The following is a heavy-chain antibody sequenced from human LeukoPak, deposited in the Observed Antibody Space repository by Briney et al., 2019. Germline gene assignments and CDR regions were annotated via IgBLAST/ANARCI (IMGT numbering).Heavy chain of an antibody. J-gene: IGHJ6*02. Sequence: ASVKVSCKASEYSFTSYDINWVRQATGQGLEWMGWMNPNSGNTGYAQKFQGRVTMTRNTSISTAYMELSSLRSEDTAVYYCAGRGSIAVAGQLFYYYYGMDVWGQGTTVTVSS. V-gene: IGHV1-8*01. CDR2: MNPNSGNT. CDR3: AGRGSIAVAGQLFYYYYGMDV. D-gene: IGHD6-19*01. CDR1: EYSFTSYD.